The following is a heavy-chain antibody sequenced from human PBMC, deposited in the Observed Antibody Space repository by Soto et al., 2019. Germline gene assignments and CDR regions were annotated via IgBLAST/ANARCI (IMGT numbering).Heavy chain of an antibody. V-gene: IGHV4-30-2*01. CDR3: ARGTGIVVVPAAHLKFHP. J-gene: IGHJ5*02. CDR1: GGSISSGGYS. D-gene: IGHD2-2*01. Sequence: SETLSLTCAVSGGSISSGGYSWSWIRQPPGKGLEWIGYIYHSGSTYYNPSLKSRVTISVDRSKNQFSLKLSSVTAADTAVDYCARGTGIVVVPAAHLKFHPRRQATLVTVSS. CDR2: IYHSGST.